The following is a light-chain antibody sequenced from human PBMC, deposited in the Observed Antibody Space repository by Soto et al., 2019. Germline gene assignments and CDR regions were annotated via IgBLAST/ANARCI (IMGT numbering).Light chain of an antibody. V-gene: IGKV3-20*01. J-gene: IGKJ1*01. CDR1: QTVNSDY. CDR3: HKFCYSPRT. Sequence: EIVLTQSPGTLSLSPGETATLSCRASQTVNSDYLAWFQKRPGQAPRLLIFATSRRATDIPDRFSGSGSGTDFTLAIRRLEPEDFAVYYCHKFCYSPRTFGQGTKVE. CDR2: ATS.